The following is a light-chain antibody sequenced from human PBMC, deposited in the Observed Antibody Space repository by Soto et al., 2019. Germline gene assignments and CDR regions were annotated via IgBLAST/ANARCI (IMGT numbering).Light chain of an antibody. CDR3: QHFHSFPRT. CDR2: AAS. J-gene: IGKJ4*02. Sequence: DILLTQSPSFLSAAVGDRVTITCRASQGINTYLAWYQKKPGKAPKLLIYAASTLQSGVPSRFSGSGSGTEFTLTISSLQPEDFATYYCQHFHSFPRTFGGGPKVEIK. V-gene: IGKV1-9*01. CDR1: QGINTY.